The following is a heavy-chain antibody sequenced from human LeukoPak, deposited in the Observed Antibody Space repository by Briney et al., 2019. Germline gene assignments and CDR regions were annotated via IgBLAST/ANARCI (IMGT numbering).Heavy chain of an antibody. J-gene: IGHJ4*02. CDR2: ISGSGGST. D-gene: IGHD1-26*01. V-gene: IGHV3-23*01. Sequence: PGGSLRLSCAASGFTFSSYAMSWVRQAPGKGLEWVSTISGSGGSTYYADSVKGRFTISRDNSKNTLYLQMNSLRAEDTAVYYCARDRKVTIVGATGDYWGQGTLVTVSS. CDR1: GFTFSSYA. CDR3: ARDRKVTIVGATGDY.